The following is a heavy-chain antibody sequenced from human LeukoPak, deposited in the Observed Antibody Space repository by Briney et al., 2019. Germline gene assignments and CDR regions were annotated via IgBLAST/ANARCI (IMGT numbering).Heavy chain of an antibody. CDR2: ISSSSSYI. CDR1: GFTFSSYS. V-gene: IGHV3-21*01. D-gene: IGHD6-6*01. J-gene: IGHJ4*02. Sequence: GGSLRLSCAASGFTFSSYSMNWVRQAPGKGLEWVSSISSSSSYIYYADSVKGRFTISRDNAKNSLYLQMNSLRAEDTVVYYCARYSSSALDYWGQGTLVTVSS. CDR3: ARYSSSALDY.